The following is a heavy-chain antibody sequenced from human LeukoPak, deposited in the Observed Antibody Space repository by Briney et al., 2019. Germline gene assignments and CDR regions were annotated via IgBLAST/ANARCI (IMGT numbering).Heavy chain of an antibody. CDR2: INSDGSST. Sequence: PGGSLRLSCAASGFTFSSYWMHWVRQAPGKGLVWVSRINSDGSSTSYADSVKGRFTISRDNSKNTLYLQMNSLRAEDTAVYYCASSAEAYSSRRHYYDMDVWGQGTTVTVSS. CDR1: GFTFSSYW. J-gene: IGHJ6*02. V-gene: IGHV3-74*01. D-gene: IGHD6-13*01. CDR3: ASSAEAYSSRRHYYDMDV.